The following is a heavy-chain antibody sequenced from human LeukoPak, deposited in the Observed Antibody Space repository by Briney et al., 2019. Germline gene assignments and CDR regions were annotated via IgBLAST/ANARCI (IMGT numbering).Heavy chain of an antibody. J-gene: IGHJ5*02. V-gene: IGHV3-30-3*01. Sequence: GGSLRLSCAASGFTFSSYAMHWVRQAPGKGLEWMAVISYDGSNKYYADSVKGRFTISRDNSKNTLYLQMNSLRAEDTAVYYCARVLSGSWDWFDPWGQGTLVTVSS. CDR3: ARVLSGSWDWFDP. D-gene: IGHD3-22*01. CDR1: GFTFSSYA. CDR2: ISYDGSNK.